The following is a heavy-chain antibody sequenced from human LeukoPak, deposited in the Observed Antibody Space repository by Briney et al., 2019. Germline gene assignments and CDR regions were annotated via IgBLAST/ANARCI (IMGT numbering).Heavy chain of an antibody. J-gene: IGHJ4*02. D-gene: IGHD3-10*01. CDR3: ARDRGRITMVRGPMDY. CDR2: ISAYNGNT. CDR1: GYTFTSYG. V-gene: IGHV1-18*01. Sequence: ASVKVSCKASGYTFTSYGISWVRQAPGQGLEWMGRISAYNGNTNYAQKLQGRVTMTTDTSTSTAYMELRSLRSDDTAVYYCARDRGRITMVRGPMDYWGQGTLVTVSS.